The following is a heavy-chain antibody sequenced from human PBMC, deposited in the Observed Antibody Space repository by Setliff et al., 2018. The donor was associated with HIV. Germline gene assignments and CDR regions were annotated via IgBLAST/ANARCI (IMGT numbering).Heavy chain of an antibody. CDR3: ARQTATGTSATFDS. D-gene: IGHD2-21*02. CDR2: VYTSGST. Sequence: PSETLSLTCTVSGASISSYYWSWIRQPAGKGLEWLGRVYTSGSTNYNPSLKSRVTVSLDTSKNLFSLKLTSLTAADTAVYYCARQTATGTSATFDSWGQGSLVTVSS. CDR1: GASISSYY. V-gene: IGHV4-4*07. J-gene: IGHJ4*02.